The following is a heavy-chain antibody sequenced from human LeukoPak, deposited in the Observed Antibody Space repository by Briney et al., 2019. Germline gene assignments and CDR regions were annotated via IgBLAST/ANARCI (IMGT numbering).Heavy chain of an antibody. CDR2: ISWNSGSI. V-gene: IGHV3-9*01. J-gene: IGHJ4*02. Sequence: PGGSLRLSCAASGFTFDVYAMHWVRQAPGKGLEWVSGISWNSGSIGYADSVKGGFTISRDNAKNSLYLQMNSLRAEDTALYYCAKDFDYGDYDTPFDYWGQGTLVTVSS. CDR1: GFTFDVYA. CDR3: AKDFDYGDYDTPFDY. D-gene: IGHD4-17*01.